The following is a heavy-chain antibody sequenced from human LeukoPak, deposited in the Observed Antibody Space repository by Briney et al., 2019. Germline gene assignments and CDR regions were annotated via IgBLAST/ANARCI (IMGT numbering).Heavy chain of an antibody. Sequence: PSETLSLTCTVSGASISRGSYDWGWIRQPPEKGLEWIGIIYYSGSTYYNPSLKSRLTKSVDTSKNQFSLKLSSVTAADTAVYYCARLSGYDFWSGGGFFDYWGQGILVAVSS. CDR2: IYYSGST. CDR3: ARLSGYDFWSGGGFFDY. J-gene: IGHJ4*02. V-gene: IGHV4-39*01. D-gene: IGHD3-3*01. CDR1: GASISRGSYD.